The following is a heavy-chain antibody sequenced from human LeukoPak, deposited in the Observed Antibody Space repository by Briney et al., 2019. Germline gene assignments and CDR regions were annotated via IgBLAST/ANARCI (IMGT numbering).Heavy chain of an antibody. CDR3: AKDMTGAFDI. CDR1: GFTFRSYG. Sequence: PGGSLRLSCAASGFTFRSYGMQWVRQSPGKGLEWVAFIRSDGSNTYYADSVKGRFTISRDNSKSTLSLQMNSLRAEDTAVYYCAKDMTGAFDIWGQGTMVTVSS. CDR2: IRSDGSNT. V-gene: IGHV3-30*02. J-gene: IGHJ3*02.